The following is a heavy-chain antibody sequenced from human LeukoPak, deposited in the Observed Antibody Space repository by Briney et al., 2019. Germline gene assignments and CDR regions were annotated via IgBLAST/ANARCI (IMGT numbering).Heavy chain of an antibody. Sequence: GGSLRLSCAASGFTFSSYSMNWVRQAPGKGLEWVSYISSSSSTIYYADSVKGRFTISRDNAKNSLYLQMNSLRAEDTAVYYCARDWSGSHFDYWGQGTLVTVSS. CDR1: GFTFSSYS. CDR2: ISSSSSTI. J-gene: IGHJ4*02. D-gene: IGHD1-26*01. V-gene: IGHV3-48*01. CDR3: ARDWSGSHFDY.